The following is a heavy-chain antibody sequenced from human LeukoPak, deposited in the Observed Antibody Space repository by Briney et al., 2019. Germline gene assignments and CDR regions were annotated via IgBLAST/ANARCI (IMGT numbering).Heavy chain of an antibody. CDR3: ARGTTAEAGIDY. V-gene: IGHV3-74*01. Sequence: PGGSLRLSCAASGFTFSSYWMHWVRQAPGKGLVWVSHIDSDGSSTTYGDPAKGRSTISRDNAKNTLYLQMNSLRVEDTAVYYCARGTTAEAGIDYWGQGTLVTVSS. CDR2: IDSDGSST. CDR1: GFTFSSYW. D-gene: IGHD6-13*01. J-gene: IGHJ4*02.